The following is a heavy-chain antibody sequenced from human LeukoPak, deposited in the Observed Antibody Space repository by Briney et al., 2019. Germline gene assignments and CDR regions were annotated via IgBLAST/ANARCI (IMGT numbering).Heavy chain of an antibody. Sequence: GGSLRLSCAASGYTFSSYGMSWVRQAPGKGLDWVSGISASGGSTYYADSVKGRFTISRDNSRNTLFLQMNSLRAEDTAVYYCAKVDRRSDLPYYFDYWGQGTLVTVSS. J-gene: IGHJ4*02. CDR1: GYTFSSYG. V-gene: IGHV3-23*01. CDR3: AKVDRRSDLPYYFDY. CDR2: ISASGGST.